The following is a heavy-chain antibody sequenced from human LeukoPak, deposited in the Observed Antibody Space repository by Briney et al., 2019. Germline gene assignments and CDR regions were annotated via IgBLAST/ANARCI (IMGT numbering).Heavy chain of an antibody. CDR3: ASNPPSVEWLLYPSAFDI. Sequence: KPSETLSLTCTVSGGSISSSSYYWGWIRQPPGKGLAWVGSIFYGGSTYYNPSLKSRVTISVDTSKNQFSLKLSSVTAADTAVYYCASNPPSVEWLLYPSAFDIWGQGTMVTVSS. CDR1: GGSISSSSYY. J-gene: IGHJ3*02. D-gene: IGHD3-3*01. CDR2: IFYGGST. V-gene: IGHV4-39*01.